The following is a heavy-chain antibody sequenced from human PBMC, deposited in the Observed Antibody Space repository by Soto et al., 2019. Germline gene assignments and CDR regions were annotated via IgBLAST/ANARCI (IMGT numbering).Heavy chain of an antibody. V-gene: IGHV4-59*11. CDR2: ISYTGTS. CDR1: GGSISSLY. D-gene: IGHD2-15*01. J-gene: IGHJ5*02. Sequence: QVQLQQSGPGLVKPSETLSLTCTVSGGSISSLYWNWIRQPPGKGLEWIGYISYTGTSNYNPSLKSRVNISADRSKNQFSLGLSSVTAADTAVYYCARGYCSGDNCYEGDKWFDPWGQGTLVIVSS. CDR3: ARGYCSGDNCYEGDKWFDP.